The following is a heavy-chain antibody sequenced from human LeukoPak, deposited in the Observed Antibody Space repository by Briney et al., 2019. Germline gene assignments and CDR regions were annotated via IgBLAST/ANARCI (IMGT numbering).Heavy chain of an antibody. CDR1: GFTFSVYW. CDR2: INPRGDEA. CDR3: ARDNSRNWGSSTSWWFDP. Sequence: ASVKVYCKASGFTFSVYWMHWVRQAPGQGLEWMGVINPRGDEAVYAQKFQGRITMTRDTPTNTAYMELSSLGPEDTAVVYCARDNSRNWGSSTSWWFDPWGQGTLIIVSS. V-gene: IGHV1-46*01. D-gene: IGHD3-16*01. J-gene: IGHJ5*02.